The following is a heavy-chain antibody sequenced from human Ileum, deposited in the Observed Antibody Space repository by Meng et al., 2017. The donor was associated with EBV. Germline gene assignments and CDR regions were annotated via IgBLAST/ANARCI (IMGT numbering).Heavy chain of an antibody. CDR1: GGSISSYY. Sequence: GHLKGSVPGLVKPSETLSLTCTVSGGSISSYYWSWIRQPPGKGLEWIGYIYYSGSTNYNPSLKSRVTISVDTSKNQFSLNLSSVTAADTAVYYCARGGWSLDYWGQGTLVTVSS. J-gene: IGHJ4*02. D-gene: IGHD2-15*01. CDR3: ARGGWSLDY. CDR2: IYYSGST. V-gene: IGHV4-59*08.